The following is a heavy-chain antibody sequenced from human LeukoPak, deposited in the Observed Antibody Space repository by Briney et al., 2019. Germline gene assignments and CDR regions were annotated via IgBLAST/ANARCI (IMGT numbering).Heavy chain of an antibody. CDR3: ARVDYYDSSGPALFDY. Sequence: SETLSLTCTVSGGSISSYYWSWIRQPPGKGLEWIGSIYYSGSTYYNPSLKSRVTISVDTSKNQFSLKLSSVTAADTAVYYCARVDYYDSSGPALFDYWGQGTLVTVSS. D-gene: IGHD3-22*01. J-gene: IGHJ4*02. CDR2: IYYSGST. V-gene: IGHV4-39*07. CDR1: GGSISSYY.